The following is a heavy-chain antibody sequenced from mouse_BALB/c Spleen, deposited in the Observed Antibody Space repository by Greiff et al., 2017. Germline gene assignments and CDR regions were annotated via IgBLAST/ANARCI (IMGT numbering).Heavy chain of an antibody. CDR1: GFAFSSYD. D-gene: IGHD1-1*01. V-gene: IGHV5-12-1*01. Sequence: EVMLVESGGGLVKPGGSLKLSCAASGFAFSSYDMSWVRQTPEKRLEWVAYISSGGGSTYYPDTVKGRFTISRDNAKNTLYLQMSSLKSEDTAMYYCARRYYGSSYWYVDYWGGGNTLTVPS. CDR3: ARRYYGSSYWYVDY. J-gene: IGHJ2*01. CDR2: ISSGGGST.